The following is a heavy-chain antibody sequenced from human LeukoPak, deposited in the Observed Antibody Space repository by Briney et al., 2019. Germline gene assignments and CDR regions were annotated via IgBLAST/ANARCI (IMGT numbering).Heavy chain of an antibody. D-gene: IGHD3-3*01. CDR2: IYSGGST. CDR3: ASSYYDFWSGYPFYYYYGMDV. Sequence: PGGSLRLSCAASGFTVSSNYMSWVRQAPGKGLEWASVIYSGGSTYYADSVKGRFTIFRDNSKNTLYLQMNSLRAEDTAVYYCASSYYDFWSGYPFYYYYGMDVWGQGTTVTVSS. CDR1: GFTVSSNY. V-gene: IGHV3-53*01. J-gene: IGHJ6*02.